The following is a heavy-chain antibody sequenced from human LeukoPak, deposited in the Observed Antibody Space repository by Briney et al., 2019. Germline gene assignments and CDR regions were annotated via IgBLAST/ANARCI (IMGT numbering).Heavy chain of an antibody. CDR2: ISYDGSNK. CDR3: ARDRDSGSYSLAFDI. CDR1: GFTFSSYA. D-gene: IGHD1-26*01. Sequence: PGRSLRPSCAASGFTFSSYAMHWVRQAPGKGLEWVAVISYDGSNKYYADSVKGRFTISRDNSKNTLYLQMNSLRAEDTAVYYCARDRDSGSYSLAFDIWGQGTMVTVSS. V-gene: IGHV3-30-3*01. J-gene: IGHJ3*02.